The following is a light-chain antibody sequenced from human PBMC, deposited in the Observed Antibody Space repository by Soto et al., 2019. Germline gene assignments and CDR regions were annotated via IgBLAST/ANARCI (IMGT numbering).Light chain of an antibody. CDR1: QGISSA. CDR3: QQFNSYPLT. CDR2: DAY. V-gene: IGKV1-13*02. Sequence: AIQLTQSPSSLSASVGDRVTITCRASQGISSALAWYKQKTGKAHKLLIYDAYSLESGVPSRFSGNGSGKNFTLTFSSLQPEDFATYYCQQFNSYPLTFGGGTKVDIK. J-gene: IGKJ4*01.